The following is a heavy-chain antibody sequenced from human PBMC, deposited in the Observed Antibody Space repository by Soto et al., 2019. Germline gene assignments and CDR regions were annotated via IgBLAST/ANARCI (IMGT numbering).Heavy chain of an antibody. V-gene: IGHV1-24*01. D-gene: IGHD5-18*01. CDR2: FDPEDGET. Sequence: GASVKVSCKVSGNTLSELSMHWVRHPPGKGLEWMGGFDPEDGETIYAQKLQGRVTMTDDTSTDTAYMELSSLRSEDTAVYYCVTAKYHRQRGFSYGHFYYGMDVWGQGTTVTVSS. J-gene: IGHJ6*02. CDR3: VTAKYHRQRGFSYGHFYYGMDV. CDR1: GNTLSELS.